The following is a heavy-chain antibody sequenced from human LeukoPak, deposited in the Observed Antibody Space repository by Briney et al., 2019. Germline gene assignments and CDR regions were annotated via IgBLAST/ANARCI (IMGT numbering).Heavy chain of an antibody. CDR3: ARHVGAYGDYGSYYYYMDV. V-gene: IGHV5-51*01. CDR1: GYSFTSYW. Sequence: GESLKISCKGSGYSFTSYWIGWVRQMPGKGLEWMGIIYPGDSDTRYSPSFQGQVTISADKSISTAYLQWSSLKASDTAMYYCARHVGAYGDYGSYYYYMDVWGKGTTVTVSS. D-gene: IGHD4-17*01. J-gene: IGHJ6*03. CDR2: IYPGDSDT.